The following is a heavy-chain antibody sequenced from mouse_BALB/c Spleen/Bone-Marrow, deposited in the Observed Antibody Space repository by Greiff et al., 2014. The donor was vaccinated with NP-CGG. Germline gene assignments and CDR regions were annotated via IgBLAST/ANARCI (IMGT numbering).Heavy chain of an antibody. CDR3: ARDVTTATENYFDY. CDR1: GISITTGNYR. CDR2: IYYSGSI. Sequence: VQLQQSGPGLVKPSQTVSLTCTVTGISITTGNYRWSWIRQFPGNKLEWIGFIYYSGSITYNPSLTSRTTITRDTSENQFFLEMNSLTAEDTATYYCARDVTTATENYFDYWGQGTTLTVSS. V-gene: IGHV3-5*02. D-gene: IGHD1-2*01. J-gene: IGHJ2*01.